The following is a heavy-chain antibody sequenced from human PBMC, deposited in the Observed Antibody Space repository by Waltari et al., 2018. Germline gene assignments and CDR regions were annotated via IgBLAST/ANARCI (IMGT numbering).Heavy chain of an antibody. CDR3: ANIAVAGNDY. CDR1: GFTFSSYG. V-gene: IGHV3-30*02. Sequence: QVQLVESGGGVVQPGGSLRLYCAASGFTFSSYGLPWVRQAPGKGLEWVAFIRYDGSNKYYADSVKGRFTISRDNSKNTLYLQMNSLRAEDTAVYYCANIAVAGNDYWGQGTLVTVSS. D-gene: IGHD6-19*01. CDR2: IRYDGSNK. J-gene: IGHJ4*02.